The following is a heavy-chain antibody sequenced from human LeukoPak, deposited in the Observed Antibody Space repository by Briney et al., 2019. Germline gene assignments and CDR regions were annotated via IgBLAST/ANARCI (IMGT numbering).Heavy chain of an antibody. J-gene: IGHJ4*02. CDR2: FFVSGST. CDR1: SGSISSSSDY. CDR3: ARQFATAAADTRGYFDY. D-gene: IGHD6-25*01. V-gene: IGHV4-39*01. Sequence: SETLSLTCTVSSGSISSSSDYWGWLRQAPGKGLEWIGSFFVSGSTHYNPSLRSRATLFVGTSKNQFSLKLTSMTAADAATYFCARQFATAAADTRGYFDYWDQGTVVAVSS.